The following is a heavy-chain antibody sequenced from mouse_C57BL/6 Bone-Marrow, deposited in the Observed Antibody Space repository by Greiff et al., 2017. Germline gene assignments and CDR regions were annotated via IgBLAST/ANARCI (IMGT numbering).Heavy chain of an antibody. CDR2: ISYDGSN. D-gene: IGHD3-3*01. Sequence: EVQLQQSGPGLVKPSQSLSLTCSVTGYSITSGYYWNWLRQFPGNKLEWMGFISYDGSNHYNPSLKNRISITRDTSKNQFFLKLNSVTTEDTATYYCERDKGRGFDYWGQGTTLTVSS. V-gene: IGHV3-6*01. J-gene: IGHJ2*01. CDR3: ERDKGRGFDY. CDR1: GYSITSGYY.